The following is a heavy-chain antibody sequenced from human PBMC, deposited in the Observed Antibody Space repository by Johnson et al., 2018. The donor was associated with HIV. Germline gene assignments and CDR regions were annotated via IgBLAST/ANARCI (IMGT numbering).Heavy chain of an antibody. CDR3: ARDTVVLFGDGAFDI. CDR2: ISYDGRNK. CDR1: GFTFSSYA. Sequence: QEKLVESGGGVVQPGRSLRLSCAASGFTFSSYAMHRVRPAPGKGRKWVAVISYDGRNKYYADSVKGRSTISRDNSKKSLYLQMNSLRAEDTAVYYCARDTVVLFGDGAFDIWGQGTMVTVSS. V-gene: IGHV3-30*04. D-gene: IGHD4/OR15-4a*01. J-gene: IGHJ3*02.